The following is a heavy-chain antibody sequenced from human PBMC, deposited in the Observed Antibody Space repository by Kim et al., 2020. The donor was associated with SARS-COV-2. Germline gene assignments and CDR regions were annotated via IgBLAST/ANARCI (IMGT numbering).Heavy chain of an antibody. CDR1: GFTFSSYA. J-gene: IGHJ4*02. D-gene: IGHD7-27*01. Sequence: GGSLRLSCAASGFTFSSYAMHWVRQAPGKGLEWVAVISYDGSNKYYADSVKGRFTISRDNSKNTLYLQMNSLRAEDTAVYYCARDVTGNFDYWGQGTLVTVSS. CDR2: ISYDGSNK. CDR3: ARDVTGNFDY. V-gene: IGHV3-30-3*01.